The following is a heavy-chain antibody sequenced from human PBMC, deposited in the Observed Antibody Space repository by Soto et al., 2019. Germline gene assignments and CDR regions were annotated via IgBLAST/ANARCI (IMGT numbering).Heavy chain of an antibody. Sequence: QVQLVQSGAEVKKPGSSVKVSCKASGGTFSSYAISWVRQAPGQGLEWMGGIMPIFGTANYAQEFQGRVTVSPDEPTSTADMKLGNMRSEDTAVYDCARVCSSGWGSHLDSWGQGTLVTVSS. CDR2: IMPIFGTA. V-gene: IGHV1-69*05. D-gene: IGHD6-19*01. J-gene: IGHJ4*02. CDR3: ARVCSSGWGSHLDS. CDR1: GGTFSSYA.